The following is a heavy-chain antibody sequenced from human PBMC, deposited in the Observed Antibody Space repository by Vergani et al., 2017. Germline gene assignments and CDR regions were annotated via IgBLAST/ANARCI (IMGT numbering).Heavy chain of an antibody. J-gene: IGHJ4*02. Sequence: QVQLVETGGGVVQPGGSLRLYCATSGFSFNTYGAHWVRQAPGKGLEWVAFIGYDGRIKYNVDSVKGRFTISRDTSKKTLSLQMRSLRADDTAVYYCAKDLSYSTAWPHFDSRVEGTLVSVSS. V-gene: IGHV3-30*02. D-gene: IGHD4-11*01. CDR3: AKDLSYSTAWPHFDS. CDR1: GFSFNTYG. CDR2: IGYDGRIK.